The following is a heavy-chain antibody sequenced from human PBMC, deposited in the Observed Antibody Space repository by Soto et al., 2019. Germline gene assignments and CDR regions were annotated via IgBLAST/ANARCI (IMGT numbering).Heavy chain of an antibody. CDR1: GGTFSSYT. V-gene: IGHV1-69*04. D-gene: IGHD6-6*01. Sequence: SVKVSCKASGGTFSSYTISWLRQAPEQGLEWMGRIIPILGIANYAQKFQGRVTITADKSTSTAYMELSSLRSEDTAVYYCARDLLGNYIAAHYYYMDVWGKGTTVTVSS. J-gene: IGHJ6*03. CDR3: ARDLLGNYIAAHYYYMDV. CDR2: IIPILGIA.